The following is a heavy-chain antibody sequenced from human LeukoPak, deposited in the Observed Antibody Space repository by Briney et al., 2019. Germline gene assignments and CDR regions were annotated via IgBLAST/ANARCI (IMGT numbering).Heavy chain of an antibody. Sequence: GGSLRLSCAASGFTFSSYAMNWVRQAPGKGLEWVSVISGSGGTTFYADSVEGRFTISRDNSKNTLYLQMNSLRAEDTAVYYCARGLNNSPYGRADYWGQGTLVTVSS. D-gene: IGHD1/OR15-1a*01. CDR2: ISGSGGTT. CDR1: GFTFSSYA. CDR3: ARGLNNSPYGRADY. V-gene: IGHV3-23*01. J-gene: IGHJ4*02.